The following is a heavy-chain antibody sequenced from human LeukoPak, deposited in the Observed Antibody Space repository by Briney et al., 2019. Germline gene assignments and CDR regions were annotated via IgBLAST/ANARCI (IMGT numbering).Heavy chain of an antibody. J-gene: IGHJ4*02. CDR2: IYYSGST. CDR1: GGSISSSSYY. V-gene: IGHV4-39*01. Sequence: SETLSLTCTVSGGSISSSSYYWGWIRQPPGKGLEWIGSIYYSGSTYYNPSPKSRVTISVDTSKNQFSLKLSSVTAADTAVYYCATIPGYSSSWLIIWGQGTLVTVSS. CDR3: ATIPGYSSSWLII. D-gene: IGHD6-13*01.